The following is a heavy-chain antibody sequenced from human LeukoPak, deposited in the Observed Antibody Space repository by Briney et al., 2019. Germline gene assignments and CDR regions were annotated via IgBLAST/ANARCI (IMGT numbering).Heavy chain of an antibody. J-gene: IGHJ4*02. CDR2: IYYSGST. CDR1: GGSISSSSYY. CDR3: ARDLHYYYDSSGYFDY. Sequence: PSETLSLTCTVSGGSISSSSYYWGWIRQPPGKGLEWIGSIYYSGSTYYNPSLKSRVTISVDTSKNRFSLKLSSVTAADTAVYYCARDLHYYYDSSGYFDYWGQGTLVTVSS. V-gene: IGHV4-39*07. D-gene: IGHD3-22*01.